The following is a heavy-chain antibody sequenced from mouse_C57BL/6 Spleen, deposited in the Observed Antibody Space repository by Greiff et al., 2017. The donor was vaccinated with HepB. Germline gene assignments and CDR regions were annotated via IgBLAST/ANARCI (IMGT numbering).Heavy chain of an antibody. CDR1: GYTFTDYE. V-gene: IGHV1-15*01. CDR2: IDPETGGT. J-gene: IGHJ2*01. CDR3: ARGGWLRRDDY. Sequence: QVQLQQSGAELVRPGASVTLSCKASGYTFTDYEMHWVKQTPVHGLEWIGAIDPETGGTAYNQKFKGKAILTADKSSSTAYMKLRSLTSEDSAVYDCARGGWLRRDDYWGQGTTLTVSS. D-gene: IGHD2-2*01.